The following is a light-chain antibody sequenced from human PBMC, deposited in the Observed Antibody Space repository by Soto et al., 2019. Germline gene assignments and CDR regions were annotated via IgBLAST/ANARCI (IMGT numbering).Light chain of an antibody. V-gene: IGKV3-20*01. CDR1: QSVSRNS. J-gene: IGKJ3*01. Sequence: EIVLTQSPGTLSLSPGERATLSCRASQSVSRNSLAWYQQQPGQAPRLLIYGASSRATDIPDRFSGSGSGTDFTLIVSRLEPEDFVVYFCQQYGTSPPTFGPGT. CDR3: QQYGTSPPT. CDR2: GAS.